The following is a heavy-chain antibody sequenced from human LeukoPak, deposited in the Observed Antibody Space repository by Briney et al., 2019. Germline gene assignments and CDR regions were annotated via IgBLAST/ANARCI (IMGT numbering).Heavy chain of an antibody. V-gene: IGHV4-34*01. Sequence: SETLSLTCAVYGGSFSGYYWSWIRQPPGKGLEWIGEINHSGSTNYNPSLKSRVTISVDTSKNQFSLKLSSVTAADTAVYYCARVACSSTSCWAYFDYWGQGTLVTVSS. D-gene: IGHD2-2*01. CDR3: ARVACSSTSCWAYFDY. J-gene: IGHJ4*02. CDR1: GGSFSGYY. CDR2: INHSGST.